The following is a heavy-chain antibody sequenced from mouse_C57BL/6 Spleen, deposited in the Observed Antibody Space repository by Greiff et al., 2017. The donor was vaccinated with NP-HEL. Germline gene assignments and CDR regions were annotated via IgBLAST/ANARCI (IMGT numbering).Heavy chain of an antibody. CDR1: GYTFTSYG. CDR3: ARSPYYGYDGAWFAY. J-gene: IGHJ3*01. D-gene: IGHD2-9*01. Sequence: VQLQQSGAELARPGASVKLSCKASGYTFTSYGISWVKQRTGQGLEWIGEIYPRSGNTYYNEKFTGKATLTADKSSSTAYMELRSLTSEDSAVYFCARSPYYGYDGAWFAYWGQGTLVTVSA. CDR2: IYPRSGNT. V-gene: IGHV1-81*01.